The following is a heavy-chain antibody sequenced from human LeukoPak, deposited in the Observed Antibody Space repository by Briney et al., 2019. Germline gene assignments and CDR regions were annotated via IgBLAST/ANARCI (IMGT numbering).Heavy chain of an antibody. J-gene: IGHJ4*02. CDR1: GFTFDDYA. V-gene: IGHV3-43*02. D-gene: IGHD6-19*01. CDR2: ISGDGGST. CDR3: AKDHSSGWYGMEYYFDY. Sequence: PGGSLRLSCAASGFTFDDYAMHWVRQAPGKGLEWVSLISGDGGSTYHADSVKGRFTISRDNSKNSLYLQMNSLRTEDTALYYCAKDHSSGWYGMEYYFDYWGQGTLVTVSS.